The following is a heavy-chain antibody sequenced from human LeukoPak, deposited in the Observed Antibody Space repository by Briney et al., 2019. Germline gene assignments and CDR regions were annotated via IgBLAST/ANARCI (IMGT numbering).Heavy chain of an antibody. V-gene: IGHV1-8*01. D-gene: IGHD3-16*01. CDR2: MNPNSGNT. CDR3: ARVYRAWGLVPPPLYY. Sequence: ASVKVSCKASGYTFISYDINWVRQATGQGLEWMGWMNPNSGNTGYAQKFQGRVTMTRNTSISTAYMELSSLRSEDTAVYYCARVYRAWGLVPPPLYYWGQGTLVTVSS. J-gene: IGHJ4*02. CDR1: GYTFISYD.